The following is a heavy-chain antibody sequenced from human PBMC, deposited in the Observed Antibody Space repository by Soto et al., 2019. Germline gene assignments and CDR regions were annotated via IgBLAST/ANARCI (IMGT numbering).Heavy chain of an antibody. Sequence: QAQLVESGGGLVKPGGSPRLSCAVSGFTFSDYYMSWIRQAPGKGLEWVSYISSNGDTIHYADSVRGRFTISRDNAKNTLYLQMNSLRAEDTAMYYCARAGGSGWSLDFWGQGTLVTVSS. CDR1: GFTFSDYY. CDR2: ISSNGDTI. V-gene: IGHV3-11*01. J-gene: IGHJ4*02. D-gene: IGHD6-19*01. CDR3: ARAGGSGWSLDF.